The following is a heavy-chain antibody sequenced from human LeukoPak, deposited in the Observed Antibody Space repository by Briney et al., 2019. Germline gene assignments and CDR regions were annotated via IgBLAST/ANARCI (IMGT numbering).Heavy chain of an antibody. CDR3: AKVRGVYCSSPACYYYDS. CDR1: GFTFSSYA. J-gene: IGHJ4*02. CDR2: VSPSGGRT. Sequence: GGSLRLSCGASGFTFSSYAMSWVRQTPGRGLEWVAGVSPSGGRTLYAASVEGRFTISRDNSNDTVYLQLSSLRAEDSALYYCAKVRGVYCSSPACYYYDSWGQGTPVTVSS. D-gene: IGHD2-2*01. V-gene: IGHV3-23*01.